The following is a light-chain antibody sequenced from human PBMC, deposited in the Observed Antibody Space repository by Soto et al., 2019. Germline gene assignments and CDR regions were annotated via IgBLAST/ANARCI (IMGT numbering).Light chain of an antibody. Sequence: QSALTQPPSASGSPGQSVTISCTGTSSDVGAYNYVSWYQQHPGRAPKLMIYEVRKRPSGVPDRVSGSKSGTSASLAISDLQAEDEADYYCQSYDSGLIGLIFGTGTKLTVL. CDR1: SSDVGAYNY. CDR3: QSYDSGLIGLI. J-gene: IGLJ2*01. V-gene: IGLV2-8*01. CDR2: EVR.